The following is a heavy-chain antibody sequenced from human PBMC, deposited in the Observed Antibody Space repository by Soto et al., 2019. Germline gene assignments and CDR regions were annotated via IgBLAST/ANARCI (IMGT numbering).Heavy chain of an antibody. Sequence: EVQLVESGGGLVQPGGSLRLSCAASGFTFSTYAMHWVRQAPGKGLEYASAISSNGGSTYYGNSVKGRFTISRDNSKNTLYLQMGSLRDDDMAVYYCARDRGYSSGHPADVWGQGTTVTVSS. J-gene: IGHJ6*02. V-gene: IGHV3-64*01. CDR2: ISSNGGST. D-gene: IGHD6-19*01. CDR3: ARDRGYSSGHPADV. CDR1: GFTFSTYA.